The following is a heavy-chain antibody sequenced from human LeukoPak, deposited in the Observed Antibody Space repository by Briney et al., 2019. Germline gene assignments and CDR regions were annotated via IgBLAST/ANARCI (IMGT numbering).Heavy chain of an antibody. CDR3: ARGRRFHYYYGSGSYRQYNWFDP. Sequence: PSETLSLTCAVYGGSFSGYYWSWIRQPAGKGLEWIGEINHSESTNYNQSLKSLVSISVDTSKNQFSLQLSSVTAADTAVYYCARGRRFHYYYGSGSYRQYNWFDPWGQGTLVTVSS. V-gene: IGHV4-34*01. J-gene: IGHJ5*02. CDR2: INHSEST. CDR1: GGSFSGYY. D-gene: IGHD3-10*01.